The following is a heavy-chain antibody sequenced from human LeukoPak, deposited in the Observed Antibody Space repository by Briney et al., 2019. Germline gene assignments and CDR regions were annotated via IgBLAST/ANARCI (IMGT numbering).Heavy chain of an antibody. CDR1: GFTFSSYA. V-gene: IGHV3-23*01. CDR3: AKDWAYYGDALN. D-gene: IGHD4-17*01. J-gene: IGHJ4*02. Sequence: GGSLGLSCAASGFTFSSYAMSWVRQAPGKGLGWVSAISGSGGSTYYADSVKGRFTISRDDSKNTLYLQMNSLRAEDTAVYYCAKDWAYYGDALNWGQGTLVTVSS. CDR2: ISGSGGST.